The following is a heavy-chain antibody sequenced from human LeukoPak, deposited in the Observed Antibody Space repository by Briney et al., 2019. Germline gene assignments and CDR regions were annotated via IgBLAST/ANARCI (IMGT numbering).Heavy chain of an antibody. CDR3: AREWSTVTKVDY. Sequence: ASVKVSCKASGYTFTSYYMHWVRQAPGQGLEWMGIINPSGGSTSYAQKFQGRVTMTRDTSTSTVYMELSGLRSEDTAVYYCAREWSTVTKVDYWGQGTLVTVSS. J-gene: IGHJ4*02. D-gene: IGHD4-17*01. V-gene: IGHV1-46*01. CDR2: INPSGGST. CDR1: GYTFTSYY.